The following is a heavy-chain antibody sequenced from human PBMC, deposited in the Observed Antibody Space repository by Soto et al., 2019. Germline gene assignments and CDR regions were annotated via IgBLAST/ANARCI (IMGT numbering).Heavy chain of an antibody. CDR1: GFTFTRYS. CDR3: ARESEDLTSSFDY. Sequence: GGSLRLSCAASGFTFTRYSMNWVRQAPGKGLEWVSSISSTTNYIYYGDSMKVRFTISRDNAKNSLYLEMNSLRAEDTAVYYCARESEDLTSSFDYWGQGTLVTVSS. V-gene: IGHV3-21*06. J-gene: IGHJ4*02. CDR2: ISSTTNYI.